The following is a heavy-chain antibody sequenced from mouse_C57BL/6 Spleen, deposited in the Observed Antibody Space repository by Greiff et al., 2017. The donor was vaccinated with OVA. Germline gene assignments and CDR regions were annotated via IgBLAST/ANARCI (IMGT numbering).Heavy chain of an antibody. Sequence: VQLVESGAELVKPGASVKLSCKASGYTFTEYTIHWVKQRSGQGLEWIGWFYPGSGSIKYNEKFKDKAPLTADKSSSTVSMELSRLTSEDAAVYVCARHEDYYGSRGYFDYWGQGTTLTVSS. CDR2: FYPGSGSI. CDR3: ARHEDYYGSRGYFDY. J-gene: IGHJ2*01. D-gene: IGHD1-1*01. CDR1: GYTFTEYT. V-gene: IGHV1-62-2*01.